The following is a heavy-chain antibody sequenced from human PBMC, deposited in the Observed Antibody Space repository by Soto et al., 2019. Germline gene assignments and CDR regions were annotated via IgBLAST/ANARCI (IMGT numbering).Heavy chain of an antibody. V-gene: IGHV3-74*01. CDR1: GFTFSSYW. CDR3: ARDRSYCSGGSCAYFDY. CDR2: INSDGSST. D-gene: IGHD2-15*01. J-gene: IGHJ4*02. Sequence: GGSLRLSCAASGFTFSSYWMHWVRQAPGKGLVWVSRINSDGSSTSYADSVKGRFTISRDNAKNTLYLQMNSLRAEDTAVYYCARDRSYCSGGSCAYFDYWGQGTLVTVSS.